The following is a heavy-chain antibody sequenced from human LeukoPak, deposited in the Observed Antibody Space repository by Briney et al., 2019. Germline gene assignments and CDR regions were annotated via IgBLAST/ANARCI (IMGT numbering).Heavy chain of an antibody. CDR3: ARDGYSSSWYADY. Sequence: ASVKVSCKASGYTFTGYYMHWVRQAPGQGFEWMGWINPNSGGTNYAQKFQGRVTMTRDTSISTAYMELSRLRSDDTAVYYCARDGYSSSWYADYWGQGTLVTVSS. V-gene: IGHV1-2*02. CDR1: GYTFTGYY. CDR2: INPNSGGT. J-gene: IGHJ4*02. D-gene: IGHD6-13*01.